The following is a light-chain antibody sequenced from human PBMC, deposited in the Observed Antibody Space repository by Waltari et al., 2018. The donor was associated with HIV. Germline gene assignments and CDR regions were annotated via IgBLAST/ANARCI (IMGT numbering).Light chain of an antibody. Sequence: QSVLTQPPSVSGAPGQRVTISCTGSSYNIRARHDAPRYQQFPRTPPNLVIFANTNRPAGIPDRFSGSKSGTSASLVITGVQAEDEADYYCQSYDSSLNAWVFGGGTKLTVL. V-gene: IGLV1-40*01. J-gene: IGLJ3*02. CDR2: ANT. CDR1: SYNIRARHD. CDR3: QSYDSSLNAWV.